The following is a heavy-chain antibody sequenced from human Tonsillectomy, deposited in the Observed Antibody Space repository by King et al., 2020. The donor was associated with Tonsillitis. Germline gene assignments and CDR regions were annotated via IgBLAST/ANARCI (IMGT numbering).Heavy chain of an antibody. CDR2: ISGDGGST. CDR1: GFTFDDYA. J-gene: IGHJ6*03. CDR3: AQSRSYYDFWSGSQDYYYMDV. V-gene: IGHV3-43*02. Sequence: VQLVESGGGVVQPGGSLRLSCASSGFTFDDYAMHWVRQAPGKGLEWVSLISGDGGSTYYSDSVKGRLPITRDNSKNSLYLQMNSLRTEDTALYYCAQSRSYYDFWSGSQDYYYMDVWGKGTTVTVSS. D-gene: IGHD3-3*01.